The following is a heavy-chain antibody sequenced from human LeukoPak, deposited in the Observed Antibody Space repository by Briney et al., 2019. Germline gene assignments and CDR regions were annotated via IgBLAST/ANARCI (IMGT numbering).Heavy chain of an antibody. CDR3: ARGHVSYYYDSSGYLEY. CDR1: GGSFSGYY. V-gene: IGHV4-34*01. Sequence: SETLSLTCAVYGGSFSGYYWSWIRQPPGKGLEWIGEINHSGSTNYNPSLKSRVTISVDTSKNQFSLKLSSVTAADTAMYYCARGHVSYYYDSSGYLEYWGQGTLVTVSS. D-gene: IGHD3-22*01. CDR2: INHSGST. J-gene: IGHJ4*02.